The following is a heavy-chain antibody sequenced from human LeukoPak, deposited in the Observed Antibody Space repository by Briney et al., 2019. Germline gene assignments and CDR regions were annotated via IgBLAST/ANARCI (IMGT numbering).Heavy chain of an antibody. CDR3: AREVAVAGRGWFDP. D-gene: IGHD6-19*01. CDR1: GGSISSYY. V-gene: IGHV4-4*07. J-gene: IGHJ5*02. CDR2: IYTSGST. Sequence: SETLSLTCTVAGGSISSYYWSWIRQPAGKGLEWIGRIYTSGSTNYNPSLKSRVTMSVDTSKNQFSLKLSSVTAADTAVYYCAREVAVAGRGWFDPWGQGTLVTVSS.